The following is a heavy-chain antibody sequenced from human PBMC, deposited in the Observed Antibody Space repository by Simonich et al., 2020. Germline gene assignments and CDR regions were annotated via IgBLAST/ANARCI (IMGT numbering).Heavy chain of an antibody. CDR1: GFTFSSYA. Sequence: QVQLVESGGGVVQPGRSLRLSCAASGFTFSSYAMHWVRQAPGKGLEWVEVISDDGSNKYYADSVKGRFTISRDNSKNTLYLQMNSLRAEDTAVYYCARDGERYCGGDCYSYFDYWGQGTLVTVSS. D-gene: IGHD2-21*02. J-gene: IGHJ4*02. V-gene: IGHV3-30*07. CDR3: ARDGERYCGGDCYSYFDY. CDR2: ISDDGSNK.